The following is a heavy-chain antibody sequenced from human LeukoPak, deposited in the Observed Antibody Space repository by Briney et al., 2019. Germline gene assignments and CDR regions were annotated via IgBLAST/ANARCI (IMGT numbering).Heavy chain of an antibody. CDR1: GYTFTSYG. CDR2: ISAYNGNT. CDR3: ARRKYSAYDLFDY. J-gene: IGHJ4*02. V-gene: IGHV1-18*01. Sequence: ASVKVSCKASGYTFTSYGISWVRQAPGQGLEWMGWISAYNGNTNYAQKFQGRVTITRNTSISTAYMELSSLRSEDTAVYYCARRKYSAYDLFDYWGQGTLVSVSS. D-gene: IGHD5-12*01.